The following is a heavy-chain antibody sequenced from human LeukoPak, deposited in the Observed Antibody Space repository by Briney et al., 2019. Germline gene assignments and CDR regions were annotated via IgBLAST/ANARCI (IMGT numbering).Heavy chain of an antibody. CDR2: IHYSGST. V-gene: IGHV4-59*01. CDR3: AKGGARYFDWLAIDY. J-gene: IGHJ4*02. Sequence: SETLSLTCTVSGGSISSYYWSWIRQPPGKGLEWIGYIHYSGSTNYNPSLKSRVTISVDTPKNQFSLKLSSVTAADTAVYYCAKGGARYFDWLAIDYWGQGTLVTVSS. CDR1: GGSISSYY. D-gene: IGHD3-9*01.